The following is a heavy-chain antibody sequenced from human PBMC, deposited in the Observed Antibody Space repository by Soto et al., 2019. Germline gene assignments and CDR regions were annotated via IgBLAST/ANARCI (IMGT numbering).Heavy chain of an antibody. CDR2: IYYSGST. V-gene: IGHV4-31*03. D-gene: IGHD3-22*01. CDR3: ATDLDYDSSGSPIPGY. J-gene: IGHJ4*02. CDR1: GGSISSGGYY. Sequence: SETLSLTCTVSGGSISSGGYYWSWIRQHPGKGLEWIGYIYYSGSTYYNPSLKSRVTISVDTSKNQFSLKLSSVTAADTAVYYCATDLDYDSSGSPIPGYWGQGTLVTVSS.